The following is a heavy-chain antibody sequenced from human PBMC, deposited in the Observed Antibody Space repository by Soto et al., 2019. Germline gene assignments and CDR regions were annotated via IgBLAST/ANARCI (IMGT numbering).Heavy chain of an antibody. J-gene: IGHJ6*02. CDR3: ARQQGIAAGNDYYYYYGMDF. CDR2: IYPGDSDT. D-gene: IGHD6-13*01. Sequence: PGESLKISCKGSGYSFTTYWIAWVRQMPGKGLEWMGIIYPGDSDTRYSPSFQGQVIISADKSISTAYLQWSSLTASDTAMYYCARQQGIAAGNDYYYYYGMDFWGQGTTVTVSS. V-gene: IGHV5-51*01. CDR1: GYSFTTYW.